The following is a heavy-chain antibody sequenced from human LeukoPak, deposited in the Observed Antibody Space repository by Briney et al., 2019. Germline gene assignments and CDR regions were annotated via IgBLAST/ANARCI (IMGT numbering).Heavy chain of an antibody. CDR3: AKARLREAVAGYFDY. Sequence: GGSLSLSCAASGFTFSSYAMSWVRQAPGKGLEWVSGISGSGNGTDFADSVKGRFTISGDNSKNTLYLQMNSLRAEDTAVYYCAKARLREAVAGYFDYWGQGTLVTVSS. CDR1: GFTFSSYA. J-gene: IGHJ4*02. CDR2: ISGSGNGT. D-gene: IGHD6-19*01. V-gene: IGHV3-23*01.